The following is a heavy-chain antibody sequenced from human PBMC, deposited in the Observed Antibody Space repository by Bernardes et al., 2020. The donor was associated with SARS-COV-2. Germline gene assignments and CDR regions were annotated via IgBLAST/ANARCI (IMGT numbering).Heavy chain of an antibody. D-gene: IGHD2-21*02. CDR3: VGSSCGRDCYIGGLRSWDYGMDG. V-gene: IGHV4-39*01. Sequence: SETLSLTCTVSSASISNSNYYWGWLRQPPGKGLEWIGSIYSSGTTYKNPSLQSPVTPSVHTSKNQFSLRLTSVTAADTAVYYRVGSSCGRDCYIGGLRSWDYGMDGWGQGTTVTVSS. CDR2: IYSSGTT. J-gene: IGHJ6*02. CDR1: SASISNSNYY.